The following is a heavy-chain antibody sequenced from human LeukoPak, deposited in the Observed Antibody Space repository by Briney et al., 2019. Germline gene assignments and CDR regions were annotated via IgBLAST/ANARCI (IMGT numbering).Heavy chain of an antibody. CDR2: INHSGST. CDR1: GGSFSGYY. V-gene: IGHV4-34*01. D-gene: IGHD6-19*01. CDR3: ARRRWLVSGAFDI. Sequence: PSETLSLTCAVYGGSFSGYYWSWIRQPPGKGLEWIGEINHSGSTNYNPSLKSRVTISVDTSKNQFSLKLSSVTAADTAVYYCARRRWLVSGAFDIWGQGTMVTVSS. J-gene: IGHJ3*02.